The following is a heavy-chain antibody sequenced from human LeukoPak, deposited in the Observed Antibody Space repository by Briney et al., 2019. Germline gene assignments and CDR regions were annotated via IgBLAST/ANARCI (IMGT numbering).Heavy chain of an antibody. D-gene: IGHD6-19*01. CDR1: GFTFSTYW. CDR2: TKEDGGEK. J-gene: IGHJ4*02. CDR3: ARRSVAGSLDY. Sequence: GGSLILSCAASGFTFSTYWMSWVRQAPGKGLEWVANTKEDGGEKYYVDSVKGRFTISRDNAENSLYLQMNSLRAEDTAVYYCARRSVAGSLDYWGQGTLVTVSS. V-gene: IGHV3-7*01.